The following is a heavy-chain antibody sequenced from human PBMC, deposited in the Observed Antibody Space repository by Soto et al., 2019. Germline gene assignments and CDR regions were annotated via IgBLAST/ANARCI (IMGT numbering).Heavy chain of an antibody. D-gene: IGHD3-10*01. Sequence: QPVGSLRLSCAASAFSFSSYAMYWVRQAPGKGLEWVAVVSHDGSNEYYADSVKGRFSISRDNAKNTLYLQVSSLRVEDTAVYYCARAPYHYGSRSYLDYWGQGTLVTVSS. CDR2: VSHDGSNE. V-gene: IGHV3-30-3*01. J-gene: IGHJ4*02. CDR3: ARAPYHYGSRSYLDY. CDR1: AFSFSSYA.